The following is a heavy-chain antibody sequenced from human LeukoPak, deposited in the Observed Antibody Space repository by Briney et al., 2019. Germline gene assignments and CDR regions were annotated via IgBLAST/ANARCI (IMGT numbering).Heavy chain of an antibody. CDR1: GFTFSSYR. CDR2: ISSSSSYI. CDR3: AMSSYGYFDY. Sequence: GGSLRLPCAASGFTFSSYRMTWVRQAPGKGLEWVSSISSSSSYIYYADSVKGRFTISRDNAKNSLYLQMDSLRAEDTAVYYCAMSSYGYFDYWGQGTLVTVSS. D-gene: IGHD5-18*01. J-gene: IGHJ4*02. V-gene: IGHV3-21*01.